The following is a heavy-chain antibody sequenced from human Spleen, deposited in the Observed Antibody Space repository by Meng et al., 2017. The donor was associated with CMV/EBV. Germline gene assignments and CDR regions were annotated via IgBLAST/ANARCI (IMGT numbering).Heavy chain of an antibody. Sequence: KLSGQVSGYTFTDYYMHWVQQAPGKGLEWVGLVDPEDGETVYAEKFQGRVTITADRSTDTAYMELSSLRSEDTAVYYCATDSNTLGDYWGQGTLVTVS. CDR2: VDPEDGET. V-gene: IGHV1-69-2*01. J-gene: IGHJ4*02. CDR1: GYTFTDYY. D-gene: IGHD1-26*01. CDR3: ATDSNTLGDY.